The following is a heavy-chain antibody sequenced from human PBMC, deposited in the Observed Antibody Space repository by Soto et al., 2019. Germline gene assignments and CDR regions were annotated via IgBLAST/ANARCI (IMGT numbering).Heavy chain of an antibody. D-gene: IGHD2-21*02. CDR1: GGTLSSYA. J-gene: IGHJ6*02. V-gene: IGHV1-69*06. Sequence: SVKVSCKASGGTLSSYAISWVRQAPGQGLEWMGGIIPIFGTANYAQKFQGRVTITADKSTSTAYMELSSLRAEDTAVYYCARILGLCGGDCYSGHYYYYYGMDVWGQGTTVTVSS. CDR2: IIPIFGTA. CDR3: ARILGLCGGDCYSGHYYYYYGMDV.